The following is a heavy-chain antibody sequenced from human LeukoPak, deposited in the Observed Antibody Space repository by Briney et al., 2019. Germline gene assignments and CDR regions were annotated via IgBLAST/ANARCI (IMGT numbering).Heavy chain of an antibody. D-gene: IGHD6-19*01. V-gene: IGHV3-73*01. CDR2: IRSKADTYAT. Sequence: GGSLRLSCAASGFTFSASAVHWVRRASGKGLEWVGRIRSKADTYATSYAVSVKGRFTISRDDSKNTAFLHLNSLKTEDTAVYYCTREYSSGWPFDFWGQGTLVTVSS. J-gene: IGHJ4*02. CDR1: GFTFSASA. CDR3: TREYSSGWPFDF.